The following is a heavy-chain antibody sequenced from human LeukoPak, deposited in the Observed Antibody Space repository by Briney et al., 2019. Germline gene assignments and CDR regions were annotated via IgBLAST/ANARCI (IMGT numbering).Heavy chain of an antibody. V-gene: IGHV4-59*08. CDR2: IYYSGST. J-gene: IGHJ4*02. CDR1: GGSFSGYY. CDR3: ARRWVYYYDSSGYYDY. D-gene: IGHD3-22*01. Sequence: SETLSLTCAVYGGSFSGYYWSWIRQPPGKGLEWIGYIYYSGSTNYNPSLKSRVTISVDTSKNQFSLKLSSVTAADTAVYYCARRWVYYYDSSGYYDYWGQGTLVTVSS.